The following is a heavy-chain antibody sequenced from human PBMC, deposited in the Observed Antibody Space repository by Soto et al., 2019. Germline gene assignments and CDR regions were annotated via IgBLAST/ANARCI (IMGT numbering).Heavy chain of an antibody. Sequence: GGSLRLSCAASGFTFSDYEMNWVRQAPGKGLEWVSYISISGNTIYYADSVKGRFTISRDNAKNSLYLQMNSLRAEDTATYYCARSPLSGTFIYYYYAMDVWGQGTTVTVSS. CDR1: GFTFSDYE. CDR2: ISISGNTI. CDR3: ARSPLSGTFIYYYYAMDV. J-gene: IGHJ6*02. V-gene: IGHV3-48*03. D-gene: IGHD3-9*01.